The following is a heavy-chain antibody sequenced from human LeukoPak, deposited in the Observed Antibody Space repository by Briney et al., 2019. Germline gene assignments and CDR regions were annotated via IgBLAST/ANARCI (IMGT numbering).Heavy chain of an antibody. J-gene: IGHJ4*02. Sequence: GGSLRLSCAASGFTFSSYWMSWVRQAPGKGLEWVANIKQDGSEKYYVDSVKGRFTIPRDNAKNSLYLQMNSLRAEDTAVYYCARDSDVWGSYRCLFDYWGQGTLVTASS. D-gene: IGHD3-16*02. CDR3: ARDSDVWGSYRCLFDY. V-gene: IGHV3-7*03. CDR2: IKQDGSEK. CDR1: GFTFSSYW.